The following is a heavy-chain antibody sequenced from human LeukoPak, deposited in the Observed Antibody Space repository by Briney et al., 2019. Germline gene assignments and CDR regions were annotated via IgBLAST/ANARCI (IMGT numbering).Heavy chain of an antibody. CDR1: GGSFSGYY. CDR3: ARPGVRRGYSYANYYYYMDV. D-gene: IGHD5-18*01. Sequence: SETLSLTCAVYGGSFSGYYWSWIRQPPGKGLEWIGELNHSGSTNYNPSLKSRVTISVDTSKNQFSLKLSSVTAADTAVYYCARPGVRRGYSYANYYYYMDVWGKGTTVTVSS. CDR2: LNHSGST. V-gene: IGHV4-34*01. J-gene: IGHJ6*03.